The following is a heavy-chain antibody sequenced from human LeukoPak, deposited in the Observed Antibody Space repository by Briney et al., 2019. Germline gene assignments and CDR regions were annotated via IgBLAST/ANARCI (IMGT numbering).Heavy chain of an antibody. V-gene: IGHV5-51*01. CDR2: IYPGDSDT. Sequence: GESLKISCKGSGYSFTSYWIGWVRQMPGKGLEWMGIIYPGDSDTRYSPSFQGQVTISADKSISTAYLQWSSLKALDTAMYYCARTRGSGSYQDYFDYWGQGTLVTVSS. CDR3: ARTRGSGSYQDYFDY. CDR1: GYSFTSYW. D-gene: IGHD3-10*01. J-gene: IGHJ4*02.